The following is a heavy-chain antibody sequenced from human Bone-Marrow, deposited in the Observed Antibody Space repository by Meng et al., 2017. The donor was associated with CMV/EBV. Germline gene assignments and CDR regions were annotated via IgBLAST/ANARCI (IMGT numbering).Heavy chain of an antibody. J-gene: IGHJ4*02. CDR2: ISGSGGNT. Sequence: AASGFTFGSYAMGWVRQAPGKGLGWVSAISGSGGNTYYASSVKGQFTISRDNSKNTLYLQMNSLRAEETAVYYCAKDRFTMVRGVVYWGQGTLVTVSS. CDR1: GFTFGSYA. V-gene: IGHV3-23*01. D-gene: IGHD3-10*01. CDR3: AKDRFTMVRGVVY.